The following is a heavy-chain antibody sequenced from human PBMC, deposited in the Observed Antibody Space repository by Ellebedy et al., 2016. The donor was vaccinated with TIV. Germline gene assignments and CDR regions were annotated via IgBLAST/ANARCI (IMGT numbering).Heavy chain of an antibody. CDR3: ATDGSYGDYLSPAHAFEM. D-gene: IGHD4-17*01. CDR2: MRQDGGDK. Sequence: GESLKISCVGSGFSFRSYWMSWVRQAPGKGLEWVANMRQDGGDKYYVDSVKGRFTISRDNAKTSLYLQINSLRAEDTAVYYCATDGSYGDYLSPAHAFEMWGQGTMVIVSS. V-gene: IGHV3-7*03. J-gene: IGHJ3*02. CDR1: GFSFRSYW.